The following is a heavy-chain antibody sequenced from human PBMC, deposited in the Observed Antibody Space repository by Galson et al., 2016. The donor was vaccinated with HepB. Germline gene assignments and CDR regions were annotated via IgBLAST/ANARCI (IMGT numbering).Heavy chain of an antibody. J-gene: IGHJ4*02. CDR2: INHSGST. V-gene: IGHV4-34*01. CDR3: ARGRDMVATIKSADY. CDR1: GGSFSDYY. D-gene: IGHD5-12*01. Sequence: SETLSLTCAVYGGSFSDYYWSWIRQPPGKGLEWIGEINHSGSTNSNPSLKSRVTISIDASKNQFSLKLNPVTAADTAVYYCARGRDMVATIKSADYWGQGTLVTVSS.